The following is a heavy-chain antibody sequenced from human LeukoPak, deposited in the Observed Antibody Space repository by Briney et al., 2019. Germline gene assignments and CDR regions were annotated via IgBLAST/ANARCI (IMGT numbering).Heavy chain of an antibody. CDR1: GFTFRNYG. Sequence: GGSLRLSCAASGFTFRNYGMNWVRQAPGKGLEWVTIIWYDGSNKYYADSVKGRFIISRDNSKNTLYLQMNSLRDEDTAVYYCARDRKDGYNPLDYWGQGTLVTVSS. CDR3: ARDRKDGYNPLDY. CDR2: IWYDGSNK. J-gene: IGHJ4*02. D-gene: IGHD5-24*01. V-gene: IGHV3-33*01.